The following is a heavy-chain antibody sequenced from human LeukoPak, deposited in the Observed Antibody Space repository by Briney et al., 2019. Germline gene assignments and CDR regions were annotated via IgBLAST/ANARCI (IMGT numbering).Heavy chain of an antibody. V-gene: IGHV5-51*01. CDR1: GYSFTTYW. CDR2: IYPGDSDA. Sequence: RGESLKVSCKASGYSFTTYWIGWVRQMPGKGLEWMGIIYPGDSDARYSPSFQGQVTISVDKSISTAYLQWSSLKASDTAVYYCARLSAMSIGRGGDCWGQGTLVTVSS. D-gene: IGHD2-2*01. CDR3: ARLSAMSIGRGGDC. J-gene: IGHJ4*02.